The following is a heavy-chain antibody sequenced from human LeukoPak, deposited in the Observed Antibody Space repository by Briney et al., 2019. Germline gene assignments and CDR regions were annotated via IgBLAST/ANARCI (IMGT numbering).Heavy chain of an antibody. CDR1: GFTFNTYW. CDR2: ISPDGSST. Sequence: TGGSLRLSCAASGFTFNTYWMHWVRQAPGKGLVWVSRISPDGSSTTYADSVKGRFTISRDNAKNTLYLQMNSLRAEDTAVYYCARGAGAAGGSWGQGTLVTVSS. CDR3: ARGAGAAGGS. D-gene: IGHD6-13*01. J-gene: IGHJ5*02. V-gene: IGHV3-74*01.